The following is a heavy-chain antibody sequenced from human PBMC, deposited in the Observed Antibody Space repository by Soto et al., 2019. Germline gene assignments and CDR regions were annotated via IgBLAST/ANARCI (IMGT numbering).Heavy chain of an antibody. CDR2: INPSGGST. CDR3: ARVTLTGPYGMDV. D-gene: IGHD3-9*01. J-gene: IGHJ6*02. CDR1: GYTFTSYY. V-gene: IGHV1-46*01. Sequence: QVQLVQSGAEVKKPGASVKVSCKASGYTFTSYYMHWVRQAPGQGLEWMGIINPSGGSTSYAQKFQGRVTMTRDTSTSTVYMELSRLRSEDTAVYYCARVTLTGPYGMDVWGQGTTVTVSS.